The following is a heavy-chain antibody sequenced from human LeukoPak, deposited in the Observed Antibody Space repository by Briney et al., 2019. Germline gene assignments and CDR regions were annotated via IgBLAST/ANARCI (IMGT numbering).Heavy chain of an antibody. CDR1: GGSFSGYY. D-gene: IGHD2-2*02. J-gene: IGHJ4*02. Sequence: SETLSLTCAVYGGSFSGYYWSWIRQPPGKGLEWIGEINHSGSTNYNSSLKSRVTISVDTSKNQFSLKLSSVTAADTAVYYCAISGYCSSTSCYRADYWGQGTLVTVSS. CDR2: INHSGST. V-gene: IGHV4-34*01. CDR3: AISGYCSSTSCYRADY.